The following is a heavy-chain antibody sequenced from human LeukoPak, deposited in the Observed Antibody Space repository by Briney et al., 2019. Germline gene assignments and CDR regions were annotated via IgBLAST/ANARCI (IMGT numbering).Heavy chain of an antibody. CDR1: GFTFSDYY. V-gene: IGHV3-11*01. CDR2: ISSSGSTI. J-gene: IGHJ3*02. Sequence: GGSLRLSCAASGFTFSDYYMSWIRQAPGKGLEWVSYISSSGSTIYYADSVKGRFTISRDNAKNSLYLQMNSLRAEDTAVYYCASPRTVWLQSQHDAFDIWGQGTMVTVSS. D-gene: IGHD5-12*01. CDR3: ASPRTVWLQSQHDAFDI.